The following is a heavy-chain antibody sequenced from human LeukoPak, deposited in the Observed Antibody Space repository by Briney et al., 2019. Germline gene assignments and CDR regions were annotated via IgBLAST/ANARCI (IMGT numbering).Heavy chain of an antibody. J-gene: IGHJ4*02. CDR1: GFTFSSYV. CDR3: ARSTREVGERFDY. CDR2: IRSRVNSYAT. Sequence: GGSLRLSCAASGFTFSSYVMHWVRQAAGKGLEWVARIRSRVNSYATAYSESVRGRFTISRDDSKNTAYLEMNSLKTEDTAIYYCARSTREVGERFDYWGQGTLVTVSS. D-gene: IGHD3-10*01. V-gene: IGHV3-73*01.